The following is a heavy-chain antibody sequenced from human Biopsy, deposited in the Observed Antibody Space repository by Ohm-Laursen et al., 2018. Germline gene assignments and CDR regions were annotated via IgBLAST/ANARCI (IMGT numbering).Heavy chain of an antibody. J-gene: IGHJ6*02. D-gene: IGHD5-18*01. CDR2: ISETSSHI. Sequence: SLRLSCAASGFSVSSYDMNWVRQAPGKGLEWISYISETSSHIYDADSVRGRFTVARDIAKNSLYLQLNSLRAEDTAVYYCAKDRYNYTPIGGFSMDVWGQGTTVTVSS. V-gene: IGHV3-21*01. CDR1: GFSVSSYD. CDR3: AKDRYNYTPIGGFSMDV.